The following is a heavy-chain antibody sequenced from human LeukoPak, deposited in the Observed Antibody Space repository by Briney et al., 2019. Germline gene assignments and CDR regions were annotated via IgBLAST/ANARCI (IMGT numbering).Heavy chain of an antibody. CDR1: GFTFTNAW. CDR2: ISSSSSYI. J-gene: IGHJ3*02. Sequence: GGSLRLSCVDSGFTFTNAWMNWVRQAPGKGLEWVSSISSSSSYIYYADSVKGRFTISRDNAKNSLYLQMNSLRAEDTAVYYCAAVIGDAFDIWGQGTMVTVSS. CDR3: AAVIGDAFDI. D-gene: IGHD3-16*01. V-gene: IGHV3-21*01.